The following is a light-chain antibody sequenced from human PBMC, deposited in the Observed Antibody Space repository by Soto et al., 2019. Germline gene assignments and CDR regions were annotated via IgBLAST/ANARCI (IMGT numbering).Light chain of an antibody. J-gene: IGLJ1*01. CDR3: NSYTSSTTYV. Sequence: QSALTQPASVSGSPGQSITISCTGTSSDVGGYNYVSWYQQHPGKAPKLMIYEVNNRPSGVSNRFSGSKSGNTASLTISRLQVEDEADYYCNSYTSSTTYVFGTGTKVTVL. V-gene: IGLV2-14*01. CDR2: EVN. CDR1: SSDVGGYNY.